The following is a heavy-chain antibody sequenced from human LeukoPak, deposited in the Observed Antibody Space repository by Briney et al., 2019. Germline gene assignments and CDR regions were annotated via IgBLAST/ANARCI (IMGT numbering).Heavy chain of an antibody. CDR2: INPNSGGT. D-gene: IGHD3-10*01. J-gene: IGHJ6*02. Sequence: EASVTVSCKASGYTFTGYYMHWVRQAPGQGLEWMGWINPNSGGTNYAQKFQGRVTMTRDTSISTAYMELSRLRSDDTAVYYCARAPSLLWFGEPYYYGMDVWGQGTTVTVSS. CDR3: ARAPSLLWFGEPYYYGMDV. CDR1: GYTFTGYY. V-gene: IGHV1-2*02.